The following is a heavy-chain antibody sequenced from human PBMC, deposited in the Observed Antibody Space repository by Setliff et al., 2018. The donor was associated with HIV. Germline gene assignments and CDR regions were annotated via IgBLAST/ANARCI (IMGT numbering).Heavy chain of an antibody. CDR3: ARPHRADSSGYYDAFDI. CDR1: GYSFTSYW. V-gene: IGHV5-51*01. D-gene: IGHD3-22*01. CDR2: IYPGDSDT. Sequence: PGESLKISCKGSGYSFTSYWIGWVRQMPGKGLEWMGIIYPGDSDTRYSPSFQGQVTISADKSISTAYLQWRSLKASDTAMYYCARPHRADSSGYYDAFDIWGQGTMVTVSS. J-gene: IGHJ3*02.